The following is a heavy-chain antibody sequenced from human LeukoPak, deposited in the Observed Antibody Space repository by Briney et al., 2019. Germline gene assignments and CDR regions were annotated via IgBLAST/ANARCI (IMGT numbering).Heavy chain of an antibody. CDR2: IYYSGST. CDR3: ASRSSIWSGYQDTLYYFDS. J-gene: IGHJ4*02. CDR1: GDSISNNGYF. V-gene: IGHV4-61*05. Sequence: SETLSLTCTVSGDSISNNGYFWGWVRQPPGKRLEWIGHIYYSGSTNYNPSLKSRVTISVDTSKNQFSLKLSSVTAADTAVYYCASRSSIWSGYQDTLYYFDSWGQGTLVTVSS. D-gene: IGHD3-3*01.